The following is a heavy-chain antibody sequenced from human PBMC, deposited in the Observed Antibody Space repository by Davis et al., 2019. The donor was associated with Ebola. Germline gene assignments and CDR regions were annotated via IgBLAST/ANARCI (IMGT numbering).Heavy chain of an antibody. V-gene: IGHV4-34*01. J-gene: IGHJ4*02. CDR3: AREGRSGYNVLDY. CDR2: INHSGST. CDR1: GGSFSGYY. Sequence: MPSETLSLTCAVYGGSFSGYYWSWIRQPPGKGLEWIGEINHSGSTNYNPSLKSRVTISGDTSKNQFSLDVKSVTDADTAVYYCAREGRSGYNVLDYWGRGTLVTVSS. D-gene: IGHD3-22*01.